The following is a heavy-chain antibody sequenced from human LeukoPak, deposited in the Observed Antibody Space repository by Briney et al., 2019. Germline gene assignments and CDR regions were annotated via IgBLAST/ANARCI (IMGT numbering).Heavy chain of an antibody. Sequence: GGSLRLSCEGSAFIFSGHWMNWVRQAPGKGLEWVSSISSSSSYIYYADSVKGRFTISRDNAKNSLYLQMNSLRAEDTAVYYCARVPSIAVAGAFDIWGQGTMVTVSS. CDR3: ARVPSIAVAGAFDI. J-gene: IGHJ3*02. CDR2: ISSSSSYI. V-gene: IGHV3-21*01. D-gene: IGHD6-19*01. CDR1: AFIFSGHW.